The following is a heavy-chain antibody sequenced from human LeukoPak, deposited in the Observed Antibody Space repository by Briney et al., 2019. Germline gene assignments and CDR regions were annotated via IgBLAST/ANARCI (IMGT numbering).Heavy chain of an antibody. CDR2: LSEGGTTS. CDR1: GFTFSSYV. D-gene: IGHD5-18*01. V-gene: IGHV3-23*01. Sequence: GGSLRLSCTGSGFTFSSYVMNCVRQAPGKGLEWVSTLSEGGTTSYYADSVKGRFTVYRDNSQNTLYLEMNSLRGDDTALYFCAFSPLRYNYGSACWGQGTLVIVSA. J-gene: IGHJ4*02. CDR3: AFSPLRYNYGSAC.